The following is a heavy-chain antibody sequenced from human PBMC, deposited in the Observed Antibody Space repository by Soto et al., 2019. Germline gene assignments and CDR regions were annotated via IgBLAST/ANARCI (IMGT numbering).Heavy chain of an antibody. D-gene: IGHD2-2*01. CDR1: GFTFSTYA. CDR3: AKEGDILVVAGPSDY. J-gene: IGHJ4*02. CDR2: ISGSGGNT. Sequence: GGSLRLSCAASGFTFSTYAMSWVRQSPGKGLEWVSAISGSGGNTYYADSVKGRFTISRDNSKNTLYLQMNSLRGEDTAVYYCAKEGDILVVAGPSDYWGQGTLVTVSS. V-gene: IGHV3-23*01.